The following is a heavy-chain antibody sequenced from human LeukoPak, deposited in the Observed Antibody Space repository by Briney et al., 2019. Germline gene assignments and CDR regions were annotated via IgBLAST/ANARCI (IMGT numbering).Heavy chain of an antibody. D-gene: IGHD1-26*01. V-gene: IGHV1-24*01. Sequence: ASVKVSCKVSGYTLTELSMHWVRQAPGRGLEWMGGFDPEDGETIYAQKFQGRVTMTEDTSTDTAYMELSSLRSEDTAVHYCATAYAGAWGGFDYWGQGTLVTVSS. CDR2: FDPEDGET. J-gene: IGHJ4*02. CDR1: GYTLTELS. CDR3: ATAYAGAWGGFDY.